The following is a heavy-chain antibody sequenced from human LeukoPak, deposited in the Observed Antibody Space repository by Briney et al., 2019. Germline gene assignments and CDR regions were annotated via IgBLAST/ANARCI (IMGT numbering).Heavy chain of an antibody. D-gene: IGHD3-16*01. Sequence: GASVKVSCKTSGYTFTSYGISWVRQAPGQGLEWMGWISGHNGHTNYAQNLQGRVTMTIDTSTSTAYLEVRSLRSDDTAVYYCARGTITFGGRHFDYWGRGTLVTVSS. V-gene: IGHV1-18*01. CDR1: GYTFTSYG. J-gene: IGHJ4*02. CDR2: ISGHNGHT. CDR3: ARGTITFGGRHFDY.